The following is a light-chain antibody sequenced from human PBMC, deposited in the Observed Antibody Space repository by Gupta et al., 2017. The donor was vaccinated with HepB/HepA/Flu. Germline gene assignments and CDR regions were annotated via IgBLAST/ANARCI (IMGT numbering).Light chain of an antibody. CDR2: EAS. V-gene: IGKV1-5*03. J-gene: IGKJ1*01. Sequence: DSKRTQSPSTLSASVAERVTITCRASQTIGSWLAWYQQKTGKAPNLLIYEASGLESGVPSRCSSSGSETEFTLTISRLQPDDVATYYCQQYNCCHLTFGQGTKLEIK. CDR1: QTIGSW. CDR3: QQYNCCHLT.